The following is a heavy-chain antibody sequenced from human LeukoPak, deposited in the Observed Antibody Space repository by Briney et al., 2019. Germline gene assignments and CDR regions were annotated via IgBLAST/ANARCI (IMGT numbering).Heavy chain of an antibody. CDR2: ISGGGTII. V-gene: IGHV3-11*01. D-gene: IGHD3-10*01. CDR3: ARVSWYGSGNSINFDY. CDR1: GFTFSDYY. Sequence: GGSLRLSCAASGFTFSDYYMSWIRQAPGKGLEWVSYISGGGTIIYYADSVRGRFTISRDNAKNSLYLQMNSLRAEDTAVYYCARVSWYGSGNSINFDYWGQGSLVTVSS. J-gene: IGHJ4*02.